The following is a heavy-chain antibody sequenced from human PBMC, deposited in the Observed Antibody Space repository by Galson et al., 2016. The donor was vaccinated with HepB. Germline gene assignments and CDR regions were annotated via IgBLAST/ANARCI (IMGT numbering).Heavy chain of an antibody. CDR1: GYTFTTYN. CDR3: ARVRFSTSAGYYFDY. D-gene: IGHD6-13*01. J-gene: IGHJ4*02. V-gene: IGHV1-3*01. CDR2: IDPDNDNR. Sequence: SVKVSCKASGYTFTTYNIHWLRQAPGQSLEWMGLIDPDNDNRGYSQRFQGRLTITRDTSASTTNMELSSLTSEDMALYYCARVRFSTSAGYYFDYWGQGTLVTVSS.